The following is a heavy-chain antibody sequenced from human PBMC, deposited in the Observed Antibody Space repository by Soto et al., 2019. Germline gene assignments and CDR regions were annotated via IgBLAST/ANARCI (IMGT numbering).Heavy chain of an antibody. CDR2: INVYNGNT. J-gene: IGHJ5*02. CDR1: GYTFTNYG. V-gene: IGHV1-18*01. Sequence: QVQLVQSGGEVKKPGASVKVSCKASGYTFTNYGISWVRQAPGQGLEWMGWINVYNGNTKYAQKVQGRVTMTTDTPTPTGXMELRSLRSDDTAVYYCARGVGSGSYYNQYNWFDPWGQGTLVTVSS. D-gene: IGHD3-10*01. CDR3: ARGVGSGSYYNQYNWFDP.